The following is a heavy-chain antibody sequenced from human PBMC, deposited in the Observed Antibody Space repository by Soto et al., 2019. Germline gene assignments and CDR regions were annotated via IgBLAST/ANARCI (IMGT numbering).Heavy chain of an antibody. D-gene: IGHD3-22*01. CDR1: GFTFSSYA. V-gene: IGHV1-69*01. J-gene: IGHJ5*02. CDR2: IIPIFGTA. CDR3: ARDPQELDYYDSSGPPPGNRFDP. Sequence: QVQLVESGGGVVQPGRSLRLSCAASGFTFSSYAISWVRQAPGQGLEWMGGIIPIFGTANYAQKFQGRVTITADESTSTAYMELSSLRSEDTAVYYCARDPQELDYYDSSGPPPGNRFDPWGQGTLVTVSS.